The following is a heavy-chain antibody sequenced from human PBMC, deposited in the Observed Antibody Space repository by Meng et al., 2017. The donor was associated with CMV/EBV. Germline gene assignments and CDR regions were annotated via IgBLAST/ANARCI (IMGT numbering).Heavy chain of an antibody. V-gene: IGHV1-8*01. Sequence: ASVKVSWKASGYTFTSYDINWVRQATGQGLEWMGWMNPNSGNTGYAQKFQGRVTITRNTSISTAYMELSSLRSEDTAVYYCARGHLTYYDILTGYSPFDYWGQGTLVTVSS. CDR1: GYTFTSYD. CDR3: ARGHLTYYDILTGYSPFDY. J-gene: IGHJ4*02. D-gene: IGHD3-9*01. CDR2: MNPNSGNT.